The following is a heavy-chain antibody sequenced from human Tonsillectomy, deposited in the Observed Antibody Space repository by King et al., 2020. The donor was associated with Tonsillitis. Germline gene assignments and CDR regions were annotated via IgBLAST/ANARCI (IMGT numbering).Heavy chain of an antibody. CDR2: VYTSGRT. Sequence: QLQESGPGLVKPSETLSLTCTVSGGSISSDYWSWVRQPAGQGLEWIWRVYTSGRTNYNPSLKSRVTMSVDTSKNQFSLKLSSVTAADTAVYYCARVNSGSYSWVNWFDPWGQGTLVTVSS. J-gene: IGHJ5*02. CDR1: GGSISSDY. V-gene: IGHV4-4*07. CDR3: ARVNSGSYSWVNWFDP. D-gene: IGHD1-26*01.